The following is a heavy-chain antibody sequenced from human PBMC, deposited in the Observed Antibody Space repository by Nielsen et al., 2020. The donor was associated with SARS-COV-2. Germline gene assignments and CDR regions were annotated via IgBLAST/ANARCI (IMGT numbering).Heavy chain of an antibody. CDR2: ISYSGST. CDR3: ARWFMGGGFDY. D-gene: IGHD3-10*01. J-gene: IGHJ4*02. Sequence: SETLSLTCSVSGGSITSSGRYWGWIRQPPGKGLEWIGSISYSGSTYYNPSLKSRVAISEDTSKNQFSLKLISVTAADTAVFYCARWFMGGGFDYWGQGSLVTVSS. CDR1: GGSITSSGRY. V-gene: IGHV4-39*01.